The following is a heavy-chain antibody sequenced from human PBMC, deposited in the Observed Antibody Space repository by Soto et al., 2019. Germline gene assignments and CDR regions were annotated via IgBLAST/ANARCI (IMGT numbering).Heavy chain of an antibody. Sequence: PSVKVSCNASGGTFSSYAISWVRQSPGQGLEWMGGIIPIFGTANYAQKFQGRVTITADESTSTAYMELSSLRSEDTAVYYCARDRDSSGYYYGCFDYWGQGTLVTVSS. CDR1: GGTFSSYA. V-gene: IGHV1-69*13. CDR2: IIPIFGTA. CDR3: ARDRDSSGYYYGCFDY. D-gene: IGHD3-22*01. J-gene: IGHJ4*02.